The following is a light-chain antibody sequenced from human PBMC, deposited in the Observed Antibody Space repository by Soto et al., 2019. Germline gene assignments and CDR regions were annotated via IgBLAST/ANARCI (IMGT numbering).Light chain of an antibody. CDR2: DVT. CDR3: CSYAGSYTLL. V-gene: IGLV2-11*01. Sequence: QSALTQPRSVSGSPGQSVTISCTGTSIDVGGYNYVSWYQQHPGKAPKLMIYDVTQRPSGVPDRFSGSKSGNTASLTISGLQAGDEADYHCCSYAGSYTLLFGGGTKLTVL. CDR1: SIDVGGYNY. J-gene: IGLJ2*01.